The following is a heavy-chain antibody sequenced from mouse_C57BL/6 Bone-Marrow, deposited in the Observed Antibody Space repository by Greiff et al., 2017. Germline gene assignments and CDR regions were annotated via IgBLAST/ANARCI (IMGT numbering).Heavy chain of an antibody. J-gene: IGHJ3*01. D-gene: IGHD1-1*01. CDR2: FTMYSDAT. CDR3: ARTPCYYGTPWFAY. CDR1: YFAFMASA. V-gene: IGHV1-49*01. Sequence: LKESGAELVRPGSSVKLSCKDSYFAFMASAMHWVKQRPGHGLEWIGSFTMYSDATEYSENFKGKATLTANPSSSTAYMELSSLTSEDSAVYYCARTPCYYGTPWFAYWGQGTLVTVSA.